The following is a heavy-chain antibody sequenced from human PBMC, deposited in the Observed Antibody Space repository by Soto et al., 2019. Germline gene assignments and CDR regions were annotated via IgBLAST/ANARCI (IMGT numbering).Heavy chain of an antibody. V-gene: IGHV3-66*01. J-gene: IGHJ4*02. Sequence: EVQMVESGGGLVQPGGSLRLSCAASGFTVSSNYMSWVRQAPGKGLEWVSVISNNGNTYYADSVKGRFTISRDNSMKTLYLQMNSLRVEDTALYYCAGARIRGVFDYWGQGTLVTVSS. CDR3: AGARIRGVFDY. CDR1: GFTVSSNY. CDR2: ISNNGNT. D-gene: IGHD3-10*01.